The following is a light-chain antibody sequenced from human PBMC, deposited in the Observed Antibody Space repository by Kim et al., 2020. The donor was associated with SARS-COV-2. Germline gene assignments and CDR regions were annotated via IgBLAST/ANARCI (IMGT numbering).Light chain of an antibody. CDR3: QQYNNWPPLT. V-gene: IGKV3-15*01. CDR2: DAS. CDR1: QSVSSD. J-gene: IGKJ4*01. Sequence: GEPAPLARRASQSVSSDLAWYPQEPGPAPRLLIYDASTRATGIPARFSGSGSGTEFTLTISSLRSEDIAVYFCQQYNNWPPLTFGGGTNVDIK.